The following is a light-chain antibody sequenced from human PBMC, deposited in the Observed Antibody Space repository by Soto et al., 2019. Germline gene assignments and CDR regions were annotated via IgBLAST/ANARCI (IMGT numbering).Light chain of an antibody. CDR2: DAS. Sequence: EILMTQSPATLSVSPGKRATLSCRASHRVNTYLAWYQQRLGQAPRILIYDASTRDTGIPARFSGSWSGTDCTLTISGLQSEDFSVYYCQQYNNWPQTFGQGTKVDIK. J-gene: IGKJ1*01. CDR3: QQYNNWPQT. V-gene: IGKV3-15*01. CDR1: HRVNTY.